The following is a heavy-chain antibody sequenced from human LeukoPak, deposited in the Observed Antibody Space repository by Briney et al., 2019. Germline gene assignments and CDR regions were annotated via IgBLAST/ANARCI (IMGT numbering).Heavy chain of an antibody. CDR1: GFTFSSYS. J-gene: IGHJ6*03. CDR2: ISSSSSYI. D-gene: IGHD3-16*01. Sequence: AGSLRLSCAASGFTFSSYSMNWVRQAPGKGLEWVSSISSSSSYIYYADSVKGRFTISRDNSKNTLYLQMNSLRAEDTAVYYCAKSPWGYYYYMDVWGKGTTVTVSS. V-gene: IGHV3-21*04. CDR3: AKSPWGYYYYMDV.